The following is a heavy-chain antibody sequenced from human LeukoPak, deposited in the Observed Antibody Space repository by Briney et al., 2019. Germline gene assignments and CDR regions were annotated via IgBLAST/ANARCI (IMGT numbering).Heavy chain of an antibody. V-gene: IGHV3-7*03. J-gene: IGHJ6*02. CDR3: SKDISAGGLDV. CDR2: IHQNGSKE. D-gene: IGHD3-16*02. Sequence: GGSLRLPCATSGFTFRAYWMGWVRQAPGKGLEWVANIHQNGSKENYLDSVKGRFTIFRDNAKNSMYLQMNSLRIEDTALYYCSKDISAGGLDVWGPGTPVTVSS. CDR1: GFTFRAYW.